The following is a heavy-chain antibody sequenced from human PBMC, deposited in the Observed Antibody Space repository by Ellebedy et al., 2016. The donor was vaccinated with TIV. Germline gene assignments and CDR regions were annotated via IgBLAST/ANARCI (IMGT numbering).Heavy chain of an antibody. CDR3: AKAWGATGGYAPFDY. V-gene: IGHV3-7*01. CDR2: IKPDGGEQ. J-gene: IGHJ4*02. D-gene: IGHD2-8*02. Sequence: GESLKISXKASGFSFSTYWMGWVRQAPGKGLEWVAHIKPDGGEQYYLDSVKGRFTISRDNSKNTLYLQMNSLRDEDTAVYFCAKAWGATGGYAPFDYWGQGALVTVSS. CDR1: GFSFSTYW.